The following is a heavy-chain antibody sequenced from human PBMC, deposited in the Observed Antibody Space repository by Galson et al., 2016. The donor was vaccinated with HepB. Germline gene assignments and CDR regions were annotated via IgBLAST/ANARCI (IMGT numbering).Heavy chain of an antibody. D-gene: IGHD3-3*01. CDR1: GFTFSSYW. J-gene: IGHJ6*02. CDR3: ARETYYDLWRGNDRYGMDV. V-gene: IGHV3-7*01. CDR2: IKEDGNER. Sequence: SLRLSCAASGFTFSSYWMTWVRQAPGKGLEWVASIKEDGNERYYVDSVKGRFTVSRDNAKNSMYMQRNSLRAEDTAVYYCARETYYDLWRGNDRYGMDVWGQGTTVTVSS.